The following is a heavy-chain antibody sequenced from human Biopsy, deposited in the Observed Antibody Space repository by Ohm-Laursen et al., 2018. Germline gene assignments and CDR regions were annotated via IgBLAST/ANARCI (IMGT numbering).Heavy chain of an antibody. V-gene: IGHV4-59*01. Sequence: TLSLTCTVSCGSISGYHWSWIRKSPGKGLEWLAYISYTGGITSNPSHKGRATMSPDTSKNQFSLRLIYVTAADTAVYYCARMPHFDYGGQEIRVTVSS. D-gene: IGHD2-2*01. CDR2: ISYTGGI. CDR1: CGSISGYH. J-gene: IGHJ4*02. CDR3: ARMPHFDY.